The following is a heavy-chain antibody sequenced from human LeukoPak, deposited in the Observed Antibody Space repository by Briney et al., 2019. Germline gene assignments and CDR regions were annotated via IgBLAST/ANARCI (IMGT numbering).Heavy chain of an antibody. CDR2: IYYSGST. J-gene: IGHJ3*02. CDR3: ARGPAAIDSSGYSDAFDI. CDR1: GGSISIGGYY. V-gene: IGHV4-31*03. Sequence: PSETLSLTCTVSGGSISIGGYYWSWIRQHPGKGLEWIGYIYYSGSTYYNPSLKSRVTISVDTSKNQFSLKLSSVTAADTVVYYCARGPAAIDSSGYSDAFDIWGQGTMVTVSS. D-gene: IGHD3-22*01.